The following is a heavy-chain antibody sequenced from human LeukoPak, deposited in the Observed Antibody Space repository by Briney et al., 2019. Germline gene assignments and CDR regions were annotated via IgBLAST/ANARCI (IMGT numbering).Heavy chain of an antibody. CDR3: ARVISSSSRRWSYYYYGMDV. V-gene: IGHV3-30-3*01. Sequence: GGSLRLSCAASGFTFSSYAMHWVRQAPGKGLEWVAVISYDGSNKYYADSVKGRFTISRDNSKNTLYLQMNSLRAEDTAVYYCARVISSSSRRWSYYYYGMDVWGQGTTVTVSS. J-gene: IGHJ6*02. CDR1: GFTFSSYA. D-gene: IGHD6-6*01. CDR2: ISYDGSNK.